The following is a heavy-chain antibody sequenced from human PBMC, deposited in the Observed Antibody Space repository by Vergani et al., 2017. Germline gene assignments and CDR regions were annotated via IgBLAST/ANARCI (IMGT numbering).Heavy chain of an antibody. CDR3: ARDCTSGGCPDNYGMDV. D-gene: IGHD2-8*01. J-gene: IGHJ6*02. CDR2: IGSSGPYI. CDR1: GFTFSDFS. V-gene: IGHV3-21*06. Sequence: EVHLWESGGGLVQSGGSLRLSCAASGFTFSDFSMSWVRQAPGKGLEWVAFIGSSGPYINYADSVKGRFIISRDNANNSLFLQLRSLRAEDAAVYYCARDCTSGGCPDNYGMDVWGQGATVTVSS.